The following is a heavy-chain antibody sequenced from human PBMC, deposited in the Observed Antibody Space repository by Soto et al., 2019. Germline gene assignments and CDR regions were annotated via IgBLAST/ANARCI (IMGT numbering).Heavy chain of an antibody. Sequence: VASVKVSCKASGYTFTSYAMHWVRQAPGQRLEWMGWINAGNGNTKYSQKFQGRVTITRDTSASTAYMELSSLRSEDTAVYYCARAVGGPTSNLDYWGQGTLVTVSS. D-gene: IGHD3-16*01. CDR3: ARAVGGPTSNLDY. CDR1: GYTFTSYA. CDR2: INAGNGNT. J-gene: IGHJ4*02. V-gene: IGHV1-3*01.